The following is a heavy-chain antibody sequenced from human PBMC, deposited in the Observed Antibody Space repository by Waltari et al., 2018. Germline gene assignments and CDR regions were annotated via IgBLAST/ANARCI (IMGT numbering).Heavy chain of an antibody. D-gene: IGHD5-12*01. CDR1: GGTFSSYA. J-gene: IGHJ4*02. Sequence: QVQLVQSGAEVKKPGSSVKVSCKASGGTFSSYAISWVRQAPGQGLEWMGGIIPIFGTENDEQKVQGRVTITADKSTSTAYMELSSLRSEDTAVYYCAREGYSGYVFGGYHDYWGQGTLVTVSS. CDR2: IIPIFGTE. CDR3: AREGYSGYVFGGYHDY. V-gene: IGHV1-69*13.